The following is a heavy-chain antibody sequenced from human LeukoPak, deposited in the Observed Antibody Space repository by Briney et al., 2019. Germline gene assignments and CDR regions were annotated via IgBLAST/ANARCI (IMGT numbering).Heavy chain of an antibody. Sequence: PGGSLRVSCAASGIIITSYWMSWVRQTPGDGLEWVANIKQDGSEKNYVDSVKGRFTIFRDNARNSLYLQMNSLRAEDTAVYYCASHSYGYNHWGQGTLVIVSS. J-gene: IGHJ5*02. V-gene: IGHV3-7*01. CDR1: GIIITSYW. D-gene: IGHD3-16*01. CDR3: ASHSYGYNH. CDR2: IKQDGSEK.